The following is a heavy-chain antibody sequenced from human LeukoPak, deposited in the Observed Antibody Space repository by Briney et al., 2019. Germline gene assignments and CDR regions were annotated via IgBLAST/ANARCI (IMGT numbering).Heavy chain of an antibody. J-gene: IGHJ3*02. V-gene: IGHV1-2*06. Sequence: GASVTVSCKASGYTFTGYYMHWVRQAPGQGPEWRGRINPNSCGTNYAQKVQGRVTMSRGTSTSTAYMELSRLRSDDTAVYYCARDRRDTWINASGIWGQGTMVTVSS. CDR1: GYTFTGYY. CDR3: ARDRRDTWINASGI. D-gene: IGHD5-24*01. CDR2: INPNSCGT.